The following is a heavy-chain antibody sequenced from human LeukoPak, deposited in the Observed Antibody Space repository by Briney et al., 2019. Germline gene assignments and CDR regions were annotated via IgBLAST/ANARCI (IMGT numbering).Heavy chain of an antibody. J-gene: IGHJ4*02. CDR1: GFTFRSYW. D-gene: IGHD1-26*01. CDR3: AKRNSGSYSRGFDY. V-gene: IGHV3-7*01. Sequence: GGSLRLSCAASGFTFRSYWMSWVRQAPGKGLEWVATIKHDGSEKYYVDSVRGRFTISRDNAKNSLFLQMNSLRAEDTAVYYCAKRNSGSYSRGFDYWGQGTLVTVSS. CDR2: IKHDGSEK.